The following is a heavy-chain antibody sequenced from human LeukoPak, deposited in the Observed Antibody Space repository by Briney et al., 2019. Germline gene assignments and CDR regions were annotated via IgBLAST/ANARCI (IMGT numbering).Heavy chain of an antibody. V-gene: IGHV4-30-4*01. D-gene: IGHD4-23*01. CDR2: IYYSGST. J-gene: IGHJ4*02. Sequence: SETLSLTCTVSGGSISSSSYYWSWIRQPPGKGLEWIGYIYYSGSTYYNPSLKSRVTISVDTSKNQFSLKLSSVTAADTAVYYCARDRRNSYDYWGQGTLVTVSS. CDR3: ARDRRNSYDY. CDR1: GGSISSSSYY.